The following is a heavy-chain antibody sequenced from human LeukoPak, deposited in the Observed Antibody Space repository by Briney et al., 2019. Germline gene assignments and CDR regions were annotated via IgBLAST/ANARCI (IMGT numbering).Heavy chain of an antibody. J-gene: IGHJ4*02. Sequence: ASVKVSCKASGYTFTSYGSSWVRQAPGQGLEWMGWISAYNGNTNYAQKLQGRVTMTTSTSKSTANMELRSLRSDDTDVYYCARDGDIVVVPAASRQHYWGQGTLVTVSS. V-gene: IGHV1-18*01. CDR1: GYTFTSYG. CDR2: ISAYNGNT. D-gene: IGHD2-2*01. CDR3: ARDGDIVVVPAASRQHY.